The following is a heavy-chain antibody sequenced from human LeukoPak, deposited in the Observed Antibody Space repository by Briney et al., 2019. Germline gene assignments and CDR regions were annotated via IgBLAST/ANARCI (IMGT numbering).Heavy chain of an antibody. J-gene: IGHJ3*02. Sequence: SETLSLTCTVSGGSISSGGYYWSCIRQHPGKGLEWIGYIYYSGSTYYNPSLKSRVTISVDTSKNQFSLKLSSVTAADTAVYYCASGWLDAFDIWGQGTMVTVSS. CDR1: GGSISSGGYY. CDR3: ASGWLDAFDI. V-gene: IGHV4-31*03. D-gene: IGHD6-19*01. CDR2: IYYSGST.